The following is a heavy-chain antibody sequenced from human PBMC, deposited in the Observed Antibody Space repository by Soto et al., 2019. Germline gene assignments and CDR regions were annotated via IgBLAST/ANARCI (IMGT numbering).Heavy chain of an antibody. Sequence: SETLSLTCTVSGGSIITSDHYWGWIRQPPGKGLEWIGSIYYSGSTYYSPSLKSRVTISVDTSKNQFSLRLSSATATDTAVYYCVRGRDYYGSGSSYLRQHFDYWGQGALVTVSS. CDR1: GGSIITSDHY. V-gene: IGHV4-39*01. D-gene: IGHD3-10*01. CDR2: IYYSGST. J-gene: IGHJ4*02. CDR3: VRGRDYYGSGSSYLRQHFDY.